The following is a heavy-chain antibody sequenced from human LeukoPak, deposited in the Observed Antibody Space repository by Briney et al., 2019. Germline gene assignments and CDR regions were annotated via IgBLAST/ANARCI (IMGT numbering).Heavy chain of an antibody. Sequence: GGSLRLSCAASGFTFRSYRMNWLRQPPGKGLEWISYISSSSNTIYYADAVKGRCTISRDNSNNTLYLQMNILRADNTADYYCARRAGAYSHPYDYWGQGALVTVSS. V-gene: IGHV3-48*01. D-gene: IGHD4/OR15-4a*01. J-gene: IGHJ4*02. CDR1: GFTFRSYR. CDR2: ISSSSNTI. CDR3: ARRAGAYSHPYDY.